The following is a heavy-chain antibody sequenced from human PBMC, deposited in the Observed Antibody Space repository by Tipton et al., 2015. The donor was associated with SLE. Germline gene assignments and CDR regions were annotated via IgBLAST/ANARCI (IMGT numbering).Heavy chain of an antibody. CDR2: IYYSGST. CDR1: GGSISSDY. Sequence: TLSLTCTVSGGSISSDYWSWIRQPPGKGLEWIGYIYYSGSTNYNPSLKSRVTISVDTSKNQFSLKLSSVTAADTAVYYCARNRPLFTTGYYYYYGMDVWGQGTTVTVSS. J-gene: IGHJ6*02. D-gene: IGHD1-14*01. CDR3: ARNRPLFTTGYYYYYGMDV. V-gene: IGHV4-59*01.